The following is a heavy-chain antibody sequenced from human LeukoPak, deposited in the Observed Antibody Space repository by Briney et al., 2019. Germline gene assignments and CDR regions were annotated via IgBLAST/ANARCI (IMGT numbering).Heavy chain of an antibody. CDR1: GFTFDDYA. Sequence: GGSLRLSCAASGFTFDDYAMPWVRQAPGKGLEWVSGISWNSGSIGYADSVKGRFTISRDNAKNSLYLQMNSLRAEDTVLYYCAKGTSSGYSYGNFDYWGQGTLVTVSS. CDR2: ISWNSGSI. D-gene: IGHD5-18*01. CDR3: AKGTSSGYSYGNFDY. V-gene: IGHV3-9*01. J-gene: IGHJ4*02.